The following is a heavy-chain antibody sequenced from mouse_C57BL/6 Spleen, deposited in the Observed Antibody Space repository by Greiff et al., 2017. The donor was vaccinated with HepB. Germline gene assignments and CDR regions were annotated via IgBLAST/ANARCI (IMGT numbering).Heavy chain of an antibody. CDR1: GYTFTSYW. CDR3: AQFAY. Sequence: QVQLKQPGAELVKPGASVKLSCKASGYTFTSYWMQWVKQRPGQGLEWIGEIDPADSYTNYNQKFKGKATLTVDTSSSTAYMQLSSLTSEDSAVYYCAQFAYWGQGTMVTVSA. J-gene: IGHJ3*01. CDR2: IDPADSYT. V-gene: IGHV1-50*01.